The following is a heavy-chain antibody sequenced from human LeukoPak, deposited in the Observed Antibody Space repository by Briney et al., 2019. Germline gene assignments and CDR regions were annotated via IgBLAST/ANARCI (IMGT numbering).Heavy chain of an antibody. CDR3: ATVVPADRLDF. CDR1: GGSISSSSYY. CDR2: IYDSGTT. J-gene: IGHJ4*02. Sequence: PETLSLTCTVSGGSISSSSYYWGWTRHPPGKGLEWLASIYDSGTTYYNPPLKSQFTISVDTTKNQFSLKSISAAAADAAEYYCATVVPADRLDFWGQGNRVMVSS. D-gene: IGHD2-2*01. V-gene: IGHV4-39*01.